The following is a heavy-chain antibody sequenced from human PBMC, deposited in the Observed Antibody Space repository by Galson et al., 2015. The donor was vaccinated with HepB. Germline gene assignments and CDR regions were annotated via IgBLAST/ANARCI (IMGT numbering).Heavy chain of an antibody. CDR2: ISYDGSDK. CDR3: ARATDTAMVTFGGYFDY. V-gene: IGHV3-30*03. D-gene: IGHD5-18*01. J-gene: IGHJ4*02. CDR1: GFTFSSYG. Sequence: SLRLSCAASGFTFSSYGMHWVRQAPGKGLEWVAVISYDGSDKYYADSVKGRFTISRDNSKNTLYLQMNSLRAEDTAVYYCARATDTAMVTFGGYFDYWGQGTLVTVSS.